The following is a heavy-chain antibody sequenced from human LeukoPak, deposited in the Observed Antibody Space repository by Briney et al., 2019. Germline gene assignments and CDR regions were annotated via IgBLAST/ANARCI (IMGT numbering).Heavy chain of an antibody. CDR3: ARLSASGSFEACDI. V-gene: IGHV4-39*01. CDR2: SYYSGST. CDR1: GGSISSSSYY. Sequence: SETLSLTCTVSGGSISSSSYYWGWIRQPPGKGLEWIGSSYYSGSTYYNPSLKSRVTISEDTSKNQFSLKLSSVTAVDTAVYYCARLSASGSFEACDIWGQGTMVTVS. D-gene: IGHD3-22*01. J-gene: IGHJ3*02.